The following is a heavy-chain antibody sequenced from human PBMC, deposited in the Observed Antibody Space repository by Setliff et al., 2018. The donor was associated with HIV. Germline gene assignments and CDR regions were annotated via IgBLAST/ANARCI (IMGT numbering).Heavy chain of an antibody. V-gene: IGHV4-4*08. Sequence: SETLSLTCTVSGDSSSNDYWTWVRQPPGKGLEWIGNIHTSGTTKYNPSLNSRVTISVDMSKSQFSLRLSSVTAADTAVYYCARSLVPSGYYYGRHAFDIWGQGTKVTVSS. CDR3: ARSLVPSGYYYGRHAFDI. CDR1: GDSSSNDY. CDR2: IHTSGTT. D-gene: IGHD3-22*01. J-gene: IGHJ3*02.